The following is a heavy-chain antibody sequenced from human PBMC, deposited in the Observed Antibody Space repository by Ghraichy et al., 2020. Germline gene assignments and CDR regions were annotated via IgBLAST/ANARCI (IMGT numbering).Heavy chain of an antibody. Sequence: ESLNISCAASGFSVSTKYMSWVRQAPGKGLEWVSVFYVSGSTYYTDSVRGRFTISRYSSTNTIYLQMNSLRADDTALYYCARGDGYNFWNYWGQGTLVTVSS. CDR2: FYVSGST. J-gene: IGHJ4*02. CDR3: ARGDGYNFWNY. CDR1: GFSVSTKY. V-gene: IGHV3-53*01. D-gene: IGHD5-24*01.